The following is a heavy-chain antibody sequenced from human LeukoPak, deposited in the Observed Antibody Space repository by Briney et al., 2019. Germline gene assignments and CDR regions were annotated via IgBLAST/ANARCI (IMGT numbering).Heavy chain of an antibody. V-gene: IGHV3-7*03. Sequence: GGSLRVSCVVSGFTFNSHWMSWVRQAPGKGLEWVANIKEDGSEKYYVDSVKGRFTISRDNAKNSLYLQMNSLRAEDTAVYYCARPDPLYSSGWYAFDYWGQGTLVTVSS. CDR3: ARPDPLYSSGWYAFDY. D-gene: IGHD6-19*01. CDR1: GFTFNSHW. J-gene: IGHJ4*02. CDR2: IKEDGSEK.